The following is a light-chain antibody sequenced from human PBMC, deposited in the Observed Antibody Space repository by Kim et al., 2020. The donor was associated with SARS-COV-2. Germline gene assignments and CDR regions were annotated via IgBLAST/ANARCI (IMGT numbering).Light chain of an antibody. V-gene: IGKV1-5*03. J-gene: IGKJ2*01. Sequence: DIQMTQSPSTLSASVGDRVTITCRASQTVSDWLAWYQQKPDKAPQLLIYKASRLQNGVPSRFSGRGSGTEFTLTITSLQPDDFSTYFCQQYHTFPYTFGQGTKLEI. CDR1: QTVSDW. CDR2: KAS. CDR3: QQYHTFPYT.